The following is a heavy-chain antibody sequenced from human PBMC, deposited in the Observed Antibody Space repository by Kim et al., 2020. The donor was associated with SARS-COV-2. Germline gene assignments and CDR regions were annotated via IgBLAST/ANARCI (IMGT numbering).Heavy chain of an antibody. J-gene: IGHJ6*02. V-gene: IGHV4-39*01. CDR1: GGSISSGSYY. CDR2: IYYSGST. CDR3: SRRSSDSPWDV. Sequence: SETLSLTCTVSGGSISSGSYYWGWIRQPPGKGLEWIGPIYYSGSTYYNPSPKSRVTIPVDTSKNQFSLNLSSVTAADTAVYYCSRRSSDSPWDVWGQGTTVTVSS. D-gene: IGHD6-19*01.